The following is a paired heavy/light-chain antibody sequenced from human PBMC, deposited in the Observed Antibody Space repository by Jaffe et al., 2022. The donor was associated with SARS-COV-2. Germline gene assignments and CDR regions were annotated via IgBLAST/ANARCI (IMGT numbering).Heavy chain of an antibody. Sequence: EVQLLESGGGLVQPGGSLRLSCAASGFTFSSYAMSWVRQAPGKGLEWVSAISGSGGSTYYADSVKGRFTISRDNSKNTLYLQMNSLRAEDTAVYYCAKDELGYCSSTSCYNRHFDYWGQGTLVTVSS. CDR3: AKDELGYCSSTSCYNRHFDY. CDR1: GFTFSSYA. CDR2: ISGSGGST. D-gene: IGHD2-2*02. J-gene: IGHJ4*02. V-gene: IGHV3-23*01.
Light chain of an antibody. CDR2: KAS. J-gene: IGKJ1*01. CDR1: QSISSW. CDR3: QQSRT. Sequence: DIQMTQSPSTLSASVGDRVTITCRASQSISSWLAWYQQKPGKAPKLLIYKASSLESGVPSRFSGSGSGTEFTLTISSLQPDDFATYYCQQSRTFGQGTKVEIK. V-gene: IGKV1-5*03.